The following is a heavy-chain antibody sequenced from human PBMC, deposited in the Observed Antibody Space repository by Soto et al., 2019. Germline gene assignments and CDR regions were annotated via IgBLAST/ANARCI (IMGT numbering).Heavy chain of an antibody. CDR3: AKGALIVVVAGYYFDY. J-gene: IGHJ4*02. D-gene: IGHD2-15*01. V-gene: IGHV3-23*01. CDR1: GFTFSSYA. CDR2: ISGSGGST. Sequence: GGSLRLSCAASGFTFSSYAMSWVRHAPGKGLEWVSAISGSGGSTYYADSVKGRFTISRDNSKNTLYLQMNSLRAEDTAVYYCAKGALIVVVAGYYFDYWGQGTLVTVSS.